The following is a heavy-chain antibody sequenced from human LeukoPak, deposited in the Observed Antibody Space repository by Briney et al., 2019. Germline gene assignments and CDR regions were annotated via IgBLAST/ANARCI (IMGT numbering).Heavy chain of an antibody. J-gene: IGHJ6*02. Sequence: GGSLRLSCAASGFTVGTNSMSWVRQSPGKGLEWVSVIYSGGSTYYADSVNGRFTISRDNSRNTLYLQMNSLRAEDTAAYYCARGGESAFYYGKDVWGQGTTVTVSS. CDR2: IYSGGST. D-gene: IGHD5-12*01. V-gene: IGHV3-66*01. CDR1: GFTVGTNS. CDR3: ARGGESAFYYGKDV.